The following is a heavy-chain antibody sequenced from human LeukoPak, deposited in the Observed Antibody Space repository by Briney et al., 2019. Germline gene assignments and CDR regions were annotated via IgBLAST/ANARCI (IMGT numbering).Heavy chain of an antibody. D-gene: IGHD3-3*01. J-gene: IGHJ4*02. CDR3: ARHGRDFWSGYRTLDY. V-gene: IGHV4-34*01. CDR1: GGSFSGYY. Sequence: SETLSLTCAVYGGSFSGYYWSWIRQPPGKGLEWIGEINHSGSTNYNPSLKSRVTISVDTSKNQFSLKLSSVTAADTAVYYCARHGRDFWSGYRTLDYWGQGTLVTVPS. CDR2: INHSGST.